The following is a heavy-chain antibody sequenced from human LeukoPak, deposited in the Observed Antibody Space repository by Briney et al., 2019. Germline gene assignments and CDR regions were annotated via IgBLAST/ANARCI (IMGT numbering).Heavy chain of an antibody. D-gene: IGHD3-22*01. CDR2: IYHSGST. CDR1: GGSISSSNW. V-gene: IGHV4-4*02. CDR3: AREGYYDSSGLDY. Sequence: SGTLSLTCAVSGGSISSSNWWSWVRQPPGKGLERIGEIYHSGSTNYNPSLKSRVTISVDKSKNQFSLKLSSVTAADTAVYYCAREGYYDSSGLDYWGQGTLVTVSS. J-gene: IGHJ4*02.